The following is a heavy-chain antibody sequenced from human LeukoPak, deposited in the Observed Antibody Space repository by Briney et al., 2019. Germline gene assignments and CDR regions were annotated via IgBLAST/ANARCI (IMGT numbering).Heavy chain of an antibody. D-gene: IGHD6-13*01. J-gene: IGHJ4*02. V-gene: IGHV3-30*03. CDR1: GFTFSSYV. CDR3: ARGYTSTWLFDY. Sequence: PGGSLGLSCAASGFTFSSYVMHWVRQAPGKGLEWVAVISYDGTNKYYADSVKGRFTISRDNSKNTLYLQMNSLRAEDTSIYYCARGYTSTWLFDYWGQGILVTVSS. CDR2: ISYDGTNK.